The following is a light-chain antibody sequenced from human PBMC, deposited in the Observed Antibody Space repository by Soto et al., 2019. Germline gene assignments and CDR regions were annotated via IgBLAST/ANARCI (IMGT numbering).Light chain of an antibody. CDR1: QNVDKW. J-gene: IGKJ1*01. CDR3: QQYHTWVT. CDR2: DAS. Sequence: DIQMTQSPSTLSASVGDRVTITCRASQNVDKWLAWYQQKPGKAPKLLIYDASTLESGVPSRFSGGRSGTEFTRTVSSLQPDDFASYYCQQYHTWVTFGQGTKVDFK. V-gene: IGKV1-5*01.